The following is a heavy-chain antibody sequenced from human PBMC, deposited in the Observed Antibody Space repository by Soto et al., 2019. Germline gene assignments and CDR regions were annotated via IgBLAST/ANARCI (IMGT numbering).Heavy chain of an antibody. Sequence: LSLTCAVSGGSISSGGYSWSWIRQPPGKGLEWIGYIYHSGSTYYNPSLKSRVTISVDRSKNQFSLKLSSVAAADTAVYYCARGYGDYVVGNFDYWGQGTLVTVSS. V-gene: IGHV4-30-2*01. CDR1: GGSISSGGYS. D-gene: IGHD4-17*01. CDR3: ARGYGDYVVGNFDY. CDR2: IYHSGST. J-gene: IGHJ4*02.